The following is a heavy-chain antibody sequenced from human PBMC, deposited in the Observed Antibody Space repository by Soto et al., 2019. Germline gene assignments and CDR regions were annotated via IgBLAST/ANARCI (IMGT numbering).Heavy chain of an antibody. CDR1: GYSISSGYY. D-gene: IGHD3-3*01. CDR2: IYHGGST. V-gene: IGHV4-38-2*01. CDR3: ARARRITIFGVVPPYFDY. Sequence: SETLSLTSAVYGYSISSGYYWGWLRQPPGKGLEWIGSIYHGGSTYYNPSLNSRVTLSIDMTNNHVSLILNPVTAADTAVYYCARARRITIFGVVPPYFDYWGQGSLVTVSS. J-gene: IGHJ4*02.